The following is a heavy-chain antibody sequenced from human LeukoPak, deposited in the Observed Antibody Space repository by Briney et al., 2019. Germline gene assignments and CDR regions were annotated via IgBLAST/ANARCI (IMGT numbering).Heavy chain of an antibody. CDR3: TREKKSSTSMDY. Sequence: GGSLRLSCAASGFTFSTYWMHWVRQAPGKGLVWVSRINTDGSTTTYADSVKGRFTISRDNAKNTLYLQMNSLRAEDTAVYYCTREKKSSTSMDYWGQGTLVTVST. CDR1: GFTFSTYW. V-gene: IGHV3-74*01. J-gene: IGHJ4*02. CDR2: INTDGSTT. D-gene: IGHD2-2*01.